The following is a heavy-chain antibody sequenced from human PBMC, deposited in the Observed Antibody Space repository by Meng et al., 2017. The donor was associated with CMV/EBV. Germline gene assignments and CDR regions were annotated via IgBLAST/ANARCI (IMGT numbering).Heavy chain of an antibody. D-gene: IGHD2-2*02. CDR1: GFTFSSYW. CDR3: ARDRYCSSTSCYTYYYYGMDV. Sequence: GGSLRLSCAASGFTFSSYWMSWVRQAPGKGLEWVANIKQDGSEKYYVDSVKGRFTISRDNAKNSLYLQMNSLRAEDTAVYYCARDRYCSSTSCYTYYYYGMDVWGQGTTVTVSS. CDR2: IKQDGSEK. V-gene: IGHV3-7*01. J-gene: IGHJ6*02.